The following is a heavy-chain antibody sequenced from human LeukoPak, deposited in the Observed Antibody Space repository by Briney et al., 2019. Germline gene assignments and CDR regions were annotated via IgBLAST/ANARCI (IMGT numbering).Heavy chain of an antibody. D-gene: IGHD3-16*01. CDR3: ARHEFTGEDY. CDR2: IYYSGST. V-gene: IGHV4-39*01. J-gene: IGHJ4*02. Sequence: LEWIGSIYYSGSTYYNPSLKSRVTISVDTSKNQFSLKLSSVTAADTAVYYCARHEFTGEDYWGQGTLVTVSS.